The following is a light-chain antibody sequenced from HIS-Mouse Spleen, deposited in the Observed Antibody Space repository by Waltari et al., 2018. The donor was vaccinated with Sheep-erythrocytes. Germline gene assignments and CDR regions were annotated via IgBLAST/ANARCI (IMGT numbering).Light chain of an antibody. CDR1: KLGDKY. Sequence: SYELTQPPSVSVSPGPTASITCSGDKLGDKYPCWYQQKPGHSPVLVIYQDSKRPSGIPERFSGSNSGNTATLTISGTQAMDEADYYCQAWDSSTVVFGGGTKLTVL. V-gene: IGLV3-1*01. J-gene: IGLJ2*01. CDR3: QAWDSSTVV. CDR2: QDS.